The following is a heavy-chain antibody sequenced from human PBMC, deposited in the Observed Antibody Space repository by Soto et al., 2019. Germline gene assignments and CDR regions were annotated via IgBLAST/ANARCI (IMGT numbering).Heavy chain of an antibody. V-gene: IGHV1-69*01. Sequence: QVQLVQSGAEVKKPGSSVKVSCKASGGTFSSYAISWVRQAPGQGLEWMGGIIPIFGTANYAQKFQGRVTITADESTSTSYMELRSLRSEDTAVYYCAFVDTAMVTGYYYGMDVWGQGTTVTVSS. D-gene: IGHD5-18*01. CDR3: AFVDTAMVTGYYYGMDV. J-gene: IGHJ6*02. CDR1: GGTFSSYA. CDR2: IIPIFGTA.